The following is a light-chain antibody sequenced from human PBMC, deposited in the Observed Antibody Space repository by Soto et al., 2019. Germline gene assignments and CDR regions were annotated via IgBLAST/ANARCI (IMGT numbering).Light chain of an antibody. V-gene: IGKV1-5*03. CDR2: RAS. Sequence: DIQMTQSPSTLSASVGDRVNITCRASETINGWLAWYQQKPGKAPKLLISRASDLQTGDPTRFSGSGSGTEFTPTISSLQTDYFANYYCQQYNSNLFPFGPGTKVDVK. CDR3: QQYNSNLFP. J-gene: IGKJ3*01. CDR1: ETINGW.